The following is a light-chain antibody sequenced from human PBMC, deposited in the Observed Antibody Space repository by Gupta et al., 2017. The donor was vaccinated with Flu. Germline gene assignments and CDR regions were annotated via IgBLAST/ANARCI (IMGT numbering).Light chain of an antibody. V-gene: IGLV2-14*04. CDR1: SRDFGRSYH. J-gene: IGLJ3*02. Sequence: SVTISCSGTSRDFGRSYHVSWYQQHPGKATKLMCSDVSSRPSGVSHLSAGYKSGNTASLTIARLQAEDDAYYYCCSYESSSPWLFGGGTKLTVL. CDR2: DVS. CDR3: CSYESSSPWL.